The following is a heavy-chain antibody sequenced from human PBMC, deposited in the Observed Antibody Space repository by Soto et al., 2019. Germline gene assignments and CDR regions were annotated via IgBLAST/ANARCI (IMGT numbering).Heavy chain of an antibody. D-gene: IGHD3-16*01. V-gene: IGHV3-30*18. CDR2: ISYDGSSQ. Sequence: GGSLRLSCAASGFTFSSSGMHWVRQAPGKGLEWVAFISYDGSSQYYVDSVKGRFTISRDNSKNTLYLQMNSLRAEDTAVYYCAKDANDYIWEYYFDYWGQGTLVTVSS. CDR1: GFTFSSSG. CDR3: AKDANDYIWEYYFDY. J-gene: IGHJ4*02.